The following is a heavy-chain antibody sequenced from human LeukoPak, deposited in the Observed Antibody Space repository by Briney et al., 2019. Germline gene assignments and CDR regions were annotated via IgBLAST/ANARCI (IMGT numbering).Heavy chain of an antibody. V-gene: IGHV3-23*01. CDR3: AKDPAVSGSFYFDY. D-gene: IGHD1-26*01. CDR1: GFTFSSYA. CDR2: ITGSGDST. Sequence: GGSLRLSCAASGFTFSSYAMSWVRQAPGKGLEWVSTITGSGDSTYYADSVKGRFTTSRDNSKNTLYLQMNSLRAEDTALYYCAKDPAVSGSFYFDYWGQGSLVTVSS. J-gene: IGHJ4*02.